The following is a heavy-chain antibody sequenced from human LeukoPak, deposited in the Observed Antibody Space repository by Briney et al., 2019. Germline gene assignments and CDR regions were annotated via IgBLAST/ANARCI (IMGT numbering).Heavy chain of an antibody. Sequence: GGSLRLSCAASGFMFSSSGIHWVRQAPGKGLEWVSVISGGGGSTYYADSVKGRFTISRDNSKNTLFLRMNSLRAEDTAVYYCAKGGYCSSTSCYVGWFDPWSQGTLVTVSS. J-gene: IGHJ5*02. CDR2: ISGGGGST. CDR3: AKGGYCSSTSCYVGWFDP. V-gene: IGHV3-23*01. D-gene: IGHD2-2*01. CDR1: GFMFSSSG.